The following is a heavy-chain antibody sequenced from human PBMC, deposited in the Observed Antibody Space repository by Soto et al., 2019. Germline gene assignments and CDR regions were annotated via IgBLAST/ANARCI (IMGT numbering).Heavy chain of an antibody. CDR2: IKQDGSEK. V-gene: IGHV3-7*01. D-gene: IGHD2-2*01. CDR1: GFTFSSYW. CDR3: AREEGVVVPAAIWKN. Sequence: PGGSLRLSCAASGFTFSSYWMSWVRQAPGKGLEWVANIKQDGSEKYYVDSVKGRFTISRDNAKNSLYLQMNSLRADDTAVYYCAREEGVVVPAAIWKNWGQGTLVTVSS. J-gene: IGHJ4*02.